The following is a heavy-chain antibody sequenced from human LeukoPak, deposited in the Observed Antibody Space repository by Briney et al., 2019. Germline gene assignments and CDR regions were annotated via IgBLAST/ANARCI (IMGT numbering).Heavy chain of an antibody. J-gene: IGHJ5*02. D-gene: IGHD3-3*01. Sequence: GASVKVSCKASGGTFSSYAISWVRQAPGQGLEWMGGIIPIFGTANYAQKFQGRVTITADESTSTAYMELSSLRSEDTAVYYCARDWDDFWSGYSQGNNWFDPWGQGTLVTVSS. CDR2: IIPIFGTA. CDR3: ARDWDDFWSGYSQGNNWFDP. CDR1: GGTFSSYA. V-gene: IGHV1-69*13.